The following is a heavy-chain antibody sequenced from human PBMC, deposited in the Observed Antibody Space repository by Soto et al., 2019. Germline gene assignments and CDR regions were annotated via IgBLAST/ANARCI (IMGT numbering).Heavy chain of an antibody. D-gene: IGHD1-7*01. V-gene: IGHV1-69*12. CDR3: ARVRFRITGTPYYYGMDV. CDR2: IIPIFGTA. Sequence: QVQLVQSGAEVKKPGSSVKVSCKASRGTFSSYAISWVRQAPGQGLEWMGGIIPIFGTANYAQKFQGRVTITADESTSTAYMELSSLRSEDTAVYYCARVRFRITGTPYYYGMDVWGQGTTVTVSS. J-gene: IGHJ6*02. CDR1: RGTFSSYA.